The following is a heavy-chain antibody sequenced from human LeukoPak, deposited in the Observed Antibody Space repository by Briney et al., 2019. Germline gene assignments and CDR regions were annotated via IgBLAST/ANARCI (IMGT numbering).Heavy chain of an antibody. CDR1: GYTFTSYV. CDR3: ARGGSCSGGSCYGVSGFDP. J-gene: IGHJ5*02. Sequence: GASVKVSCKASGYTFTSYVMHWVRQAPGQRLEWMGWINAGNGNTKYSQKFQGRVTITRDTSASTAYMELSSLRSEDTAVYYCARGGSCSGGSCYGVSGFDPWGQGTLVTVSS. D-gene: IGHD2-15*01. CDR2: INAGNGNT. V-gene: IGHV1-3*01.